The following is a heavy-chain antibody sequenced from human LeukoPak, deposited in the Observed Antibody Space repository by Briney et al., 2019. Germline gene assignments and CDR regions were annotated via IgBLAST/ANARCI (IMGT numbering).Heavy chain of an antibody. CDR3: AGNSDILTGYRPEFDY. CDR1: GGSISSYY. D-gene: IGHD3-9*01. J-gene: IGHJ4*02. V-gene: IGHV4-59*12. Sequence: SETLSLTCTVSGGSISSYYWSWIRQPPGKGLEWIGYIYYSGSTNYNPSLKSRVTISVDTSKNQFSLKLSSVTAADTAVYYCAGNSDILTGYRPEFDYWGQGTLVTVSS. CDR2: IYYSGST.